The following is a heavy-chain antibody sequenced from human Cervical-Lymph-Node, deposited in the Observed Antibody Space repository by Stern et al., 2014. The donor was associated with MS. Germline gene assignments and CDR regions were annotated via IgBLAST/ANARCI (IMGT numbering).Heavy chain of an antibody. J-gene: IGHJ5*02. CDR1: GFTFSGYS. D-gene: IGHD2-2*01. CDR2: ITNSGASM. Sequence: VQLVESGGGLVPPGGSLRLSCTASGFTFSGYSMNWVRQAPGKRLEWVSFITNSGASMYYGDSVKGRFTISRDNAKNTLYLQMDSLSAEDTATYFCASTLHGGLYNWFDPWGQGTLVTVSS. CDR3: ASTLHGGLYNWFDP. V-gene: IGHV3-21*01.